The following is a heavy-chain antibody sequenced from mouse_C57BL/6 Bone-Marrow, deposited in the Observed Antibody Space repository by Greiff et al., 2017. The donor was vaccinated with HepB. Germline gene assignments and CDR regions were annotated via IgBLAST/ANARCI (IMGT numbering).Heavy chain of an antibody. CDR1: GYTFTSYW. Sequence: QVQLQQPGAELVKPGASVKMSCKASGYTFTSYWITWVKQRPGQGLEWIGDIYPGSGSTNYNEKFKSKATLTVDTSSSTAYMQLSSLTSEDSAVYYCARRGYYYGSRDYWGQGTTLTVSS. J-gene: IGHJ2*01. CDR3: ARRGYYYGSRDY. D-gene: IGHD1-1*01. CDR2: IYPGSGST. V-gene: IGHV1-55*01.